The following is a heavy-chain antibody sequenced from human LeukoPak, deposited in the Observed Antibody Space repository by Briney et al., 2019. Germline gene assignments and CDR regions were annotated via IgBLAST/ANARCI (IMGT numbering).Heavy chain of an antibody. D-gene: IGHD4-23*01. Sequence: GGSLRLSCAASGFTFSSYGMHWVRQAPGKGLEWVAVISYDGSNKYYADSVKGRFTISRDNSKNTLYLQMNSLRAEDTAVYYCATVSMTTVVTPFDYWGQGTLVTVSS. J-gene: IGHJ4*02. CDR1: GFTFSSYG. CDR2: ISYDGSNK. CDR3: ATVSMTTVVTPFDY. V-gene: IGHV3-30*03.